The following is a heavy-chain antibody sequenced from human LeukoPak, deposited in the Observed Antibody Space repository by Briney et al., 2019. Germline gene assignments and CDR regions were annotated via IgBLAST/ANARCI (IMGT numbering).Heavy chain of an antibody. D-gene: IGHD3-3*01. CDR1: GGSISSYY. CDR2: IYYSGGT. V-gene: IGHV4-59*01. Sequence: SETLSLTCTVSGGSISSYYWSWIRQPPGKGLEWIGYIYYSGGTNYNPSLKSRVTISVDTSKNQFSLKLSSVTAADTAVYYCARGVPNYDFWSGYPAYFDYWGQGTLVTVSS. J-gene: IGHJ4*02. CDR3: ARGVPNYDFWSGYPAYFDY.